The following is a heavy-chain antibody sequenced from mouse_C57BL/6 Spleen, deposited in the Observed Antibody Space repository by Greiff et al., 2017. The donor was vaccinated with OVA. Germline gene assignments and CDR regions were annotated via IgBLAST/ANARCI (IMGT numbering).Heavy chain of an antibody. D-gene: IGHD1-1*01. Sequence: QVQLQQPGAELVKPGASVKLSCKASGYTFTSYWMQWVKQRPGQGLEWIGEIDPSDSYPNYNQKFKGKATLTVDTSSSTAYMQLSSLTSEDSAVYYCARALLREWGQGTTLTVSS. CDR2: IDPSDSYP. CDR1: GYTFTSYW. V-gene: IGHV1-50*01. J-gene: IGHJ2*01. CDR3: ARALLRE.